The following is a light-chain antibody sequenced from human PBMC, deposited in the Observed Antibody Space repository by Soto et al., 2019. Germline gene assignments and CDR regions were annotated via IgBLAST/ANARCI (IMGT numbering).Light chain of an antibody. CDR3: CSFAGRVFV. J-gene: IGLJ1*01. V-gene: IGLV2-11*01. CDR2: DVN. Sequence: QSVLTQPRSVSGSPGQSVTVSCTGTSSDVGGHNHVSWYRQHPGKAPKLMISDVNKRPSGVPDRFSGPKSGNTASLTISGLQAEDEADYYCCSFAGRVFVFGTGTKLTVL. CDR1: SSDVGGHNH.